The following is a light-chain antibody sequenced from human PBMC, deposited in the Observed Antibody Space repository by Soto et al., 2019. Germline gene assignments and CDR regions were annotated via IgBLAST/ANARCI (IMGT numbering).Light chain of an antibody. J-gene: IGLJ3*02. Sequence: QSVLTQPPSASGSPGQSVTISCTGTSSDVGTYNYVSWYRQYPGKAPKLLIFDVTSRPSGVPDRFSGSKSGNTASLTVSGRQAEDEAHYYCSSYAGGNTWVFGGGTKLTVL. V-gene: IGLV2-8*01. CDR3: SSYAGGNTWV. CDR2: DVT. CDR1: SSDVGTYNY.